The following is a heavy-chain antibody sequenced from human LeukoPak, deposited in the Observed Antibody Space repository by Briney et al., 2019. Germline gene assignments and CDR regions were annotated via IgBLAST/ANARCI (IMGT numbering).Heavy chain of an antibody. CDR2: ISGGGAGT. CDR1: GLSFGFYA. V-gene: IGHV3-23*01. J-gene: IGHJ4*02. D-gene: IGHD1-26*01. CDR3: AKGGKWDVTPFDY. Sequence: GGSLRLSCAASGLSFGFYAMSWVRQAPGKGLEWVSSISGGGAGTYYADSVRGRFTISRDNSKNTLYLQMDSLRAEDTALYYCAKGGKWDVTPFDYWGQGTLVTVSS.